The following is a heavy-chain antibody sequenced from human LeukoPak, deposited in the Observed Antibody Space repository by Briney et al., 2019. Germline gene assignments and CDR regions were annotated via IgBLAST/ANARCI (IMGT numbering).Heavy chain of an antibody. D-gene: IGHD6-19*01. CDR2: INSDGSST. CDR3: ARVLSKDEIAVADY. J-gene: IGHJ4*02. CDR1: GFTFSSYW. Sequence: GGSLRLSCAASGFTFSSYWMHWVRQAPGKGLVWVPRINSDGSSTSYADSVKGRFTISRDNAKNTLYLQMNSLRAEDTAVYYCARVLSKDEIAVADYWGQGTLVTVSS. V-gene: IGHV3-74*01.